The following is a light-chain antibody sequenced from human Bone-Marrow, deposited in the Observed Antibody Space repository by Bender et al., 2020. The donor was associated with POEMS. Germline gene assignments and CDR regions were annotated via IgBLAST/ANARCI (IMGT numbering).Light chain of an antibody. Sequence: QSALTQPASVSGSPGQSITISCTGTNSDVGTYDLVSWYQQYPGKAPKLIIYEGNKWPSGISNRFSGSKSGNTASLTVSGLQAEDEADYYCSSYAGSNNVVFGGGTKLTVL. CDR3: SSYAGSNNVV. CDR1: NSDVGTYDL. V-gene: IGLV2-14*02. CDR2: EGN. J-gene: IGLJ2*01.